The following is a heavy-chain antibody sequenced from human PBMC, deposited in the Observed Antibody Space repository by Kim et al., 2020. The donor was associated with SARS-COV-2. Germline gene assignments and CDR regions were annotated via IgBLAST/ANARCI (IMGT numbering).Heavy chain of an antibody. CDR3: AKDGRLGVPNNNIDY. J-gene: IGHJ4*02. CDR1: GFTFSSHG. Sequence: GGSLRLSCEASGFTFSSHGMHWVRQAPGKGLEWVAVIWYDGSNQYYADSVKGRFTISRDNSRNTLNLHMNSLRAEDTAVYYCAKDGRLGVPNNNIDYWGQGTLVTVSS. D-gene: IGHD3-3*01. CDR2: IWYDGSNQ. V-gene: IGHV3-33*06.